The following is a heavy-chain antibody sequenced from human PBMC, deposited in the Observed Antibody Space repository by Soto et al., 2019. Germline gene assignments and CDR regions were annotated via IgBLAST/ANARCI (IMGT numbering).Heavy chain of an antibody. D-gene: IGHD6-13*01. V-gene: IGHV1-18*01. J-gene: IGHJ6*04. CDR1: RYIFTNYG. CDR3: ARALVEYGIDG. Sequence: QVQLVQSGVEVREPGASVKVSCKAVRYIFTNYGVSWVRQAPGQGLEWMGWITTYNGNTEYAQKLQGRATMTTDATTSTQHTTPGRLRSDDTSIYYCARALVEYGIDGRRKGTTVTVSS. CDR2: ITTYNGNT.